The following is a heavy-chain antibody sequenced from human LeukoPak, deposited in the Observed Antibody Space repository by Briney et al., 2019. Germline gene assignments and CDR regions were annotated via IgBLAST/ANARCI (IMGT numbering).Heavy chain of an antibody. CDR3: AREDEQLLWFGELLYGGFDY. CDR2: ISYDGSNK. CDR1: GFTFSSSA. D-gene: IGHD3-10*01. V-gene: IGHV3-30-3*01. Sequence: GGSLRLSCAASGFTFSSSAMHWVRQAPDKGLEWVAVISYDGSNKYYADSVKGRFTISRDNSKNTLYLQMNSLRAEDTAVYYCAREDEQLLWFGELLYGGFDYWGQGTLVTVSS. J-gene: IGHJ4*02.